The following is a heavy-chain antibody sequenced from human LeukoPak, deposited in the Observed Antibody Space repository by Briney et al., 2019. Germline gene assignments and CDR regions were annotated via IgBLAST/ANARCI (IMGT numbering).Heavy chain of an antibody. CDR1: GFTFSSYW. J-gene: IGHJ4*02. Sequence: GGSLRLSCAASGFTFSSYWMSWVRQAPGKGLEWVANIKQDGSEKYCVDSVKGRFTISRDNAKNSLYLQMNSLRAEDTAVYYCARPEPKYYYDSSGYFGYWGQGTLVTVSS. V-gene: IGHV3-7*02. CDR2: IKQDGSEK. D-gene: IGHD3-22*01. CDR3: ARPEPKYYYDSSGYFGY.